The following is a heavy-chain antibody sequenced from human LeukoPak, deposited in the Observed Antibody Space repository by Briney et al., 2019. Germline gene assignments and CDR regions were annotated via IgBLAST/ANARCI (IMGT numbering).Heavy chain of an antibody. CDR3: ARTSYSNYGGVFDY. V-gene: IGHV3-48*01. CDR2: ISSSSSTI. CDR1: GFTFSSYS. D-gene: IGHD4-11*01. Sequence: PGGSLRLSCAASGFTFSSYSMNWVRQAPGKGLEWVSYISSSSSTIYYADSVKGRFTISRDNAKNSLYLQMNSLRAEDTAVYYCARTSYSNYGGVFDYWGQGTLVTVSS. J-gene: IGHJ4*02.